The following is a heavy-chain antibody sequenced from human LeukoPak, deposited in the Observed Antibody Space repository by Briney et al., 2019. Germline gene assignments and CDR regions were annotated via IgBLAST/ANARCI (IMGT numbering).Heavy chain of an antibody. V-gene: IGHV3-74*01. Sequence: GGSLRLSCAASGFPLSSYWMHWVRQAPGKGLEWVAQIRADGTRIVYGDSVKGRFTISRDNARNMLFLQMNSLRPGDSAVYYCARDDVSPQAFDIWGQGTMVTVSS. J-gene: IGHJ3*02. D-gene: IGHD2/OR15-2a*01. CDR1: GFPLSSYW. CDR2: IRADGTRI. CDR3: ARDDVSPQAFDI.